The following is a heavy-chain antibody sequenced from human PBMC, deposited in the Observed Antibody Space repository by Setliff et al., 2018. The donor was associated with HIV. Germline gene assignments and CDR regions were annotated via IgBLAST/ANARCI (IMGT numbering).Heavy chain of an antibody. CDR3: ARGVLITKRVTQTGGYYYYTDV. CDR2: MYTSGST. CDR1: GGSISSDNYY. Sequence: PSETLSLTCTGSGGSISSDNYYWSWIRQPAGKGLEWIGRMYTSGSTNYNPSLKSRVTISVDTSKRQFSLKLSSVTAADTAVYYCARGVLITKRVTQTGGYYYYTDVWGKGTTVTVSS. J-gene: IGHJ6*03. V-gene: IGHV4-61*02. D-gene: IGHD2-21*02.